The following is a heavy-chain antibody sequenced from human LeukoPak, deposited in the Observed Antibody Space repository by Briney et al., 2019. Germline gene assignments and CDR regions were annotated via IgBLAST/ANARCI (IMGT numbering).Heavy chain of an antibody. CDR2: VRTKAYGGTT. CDR1: GFTPADLA. J-gene: IGHJ6*02. Sequence: RSLRLSSTVSGFTPADLAMAWVRPAPGQGLECVGFVRTKAYGGTTEYATSVKGRFTTSRDDSESIVYMQMNSQKPEDTAVYYCTREPILLWFHSGIDVWGQGTTVIVSS. D-gene: IGHD5-18*01. CDR3: TREPILLWFHSGIDV. V-gene: IGHV3-49*04.